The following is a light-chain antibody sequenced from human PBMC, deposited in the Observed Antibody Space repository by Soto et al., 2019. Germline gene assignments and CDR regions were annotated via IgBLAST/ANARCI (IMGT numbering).Light chain of an antibody. V-gene: IGKV3-20*01. CDR3: QQYGSSPTT. J-gene: IGKJ1*01. CDR2: GAS. Sequence: EIVLTQSPGTLSLSPGERATLSCRASQSVSSSYLAWYQQKPGQAPRLLIYGASSRATGIPDRFSGSGSGTDFTLTISRLEPEDFAVYYCQQYGSSPTTFGQGTKV. CDR1: QSVSSSY.